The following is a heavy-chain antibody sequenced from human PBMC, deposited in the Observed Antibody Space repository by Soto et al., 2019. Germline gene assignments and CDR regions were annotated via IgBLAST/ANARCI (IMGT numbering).Heavy chain of an antibody. V-gene: IGHV4-34*01. CDR2: INHSGST. CDR3: ARARGYYDFWSGSPYYYYYGMDV. D-gene: IGHD3-3*01. J-gene: IGHJ6*02. CDR1: GGSFSGYY. Sequence: SETLSLTCAVYGGSFSGYYWSWIRQPPGKGLEWIGEINHSGSTNYNPSLKSRVTISVDTSKNQFSLKLSSVTAADTAVYYCARARGYYDFWSGSPYYYYYGMDVWGQGTTVTVS.